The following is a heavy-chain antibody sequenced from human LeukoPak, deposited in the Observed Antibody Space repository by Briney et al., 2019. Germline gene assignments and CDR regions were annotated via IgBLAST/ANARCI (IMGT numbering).Heavy chain of an antibody. Sequence: PGGSLRLSCAASGFMFRDYEMNWVRQAPGKGLVWVSRINSDGSFTNYADSVKGRFTISRDNAKNTLYLQVNSLRAGDTAVYYCARGDTTTMVRGAPFDPWGQGTLVTVSS. CDR2: INSDGSFT. J-gene: IGHJ5*02. V-gene: IGHV3-74*01. CDR3: ARGDTTTMVRGAPFDP. CDR1: GFMFRDYE. D-gene: IGHD3-10*01.